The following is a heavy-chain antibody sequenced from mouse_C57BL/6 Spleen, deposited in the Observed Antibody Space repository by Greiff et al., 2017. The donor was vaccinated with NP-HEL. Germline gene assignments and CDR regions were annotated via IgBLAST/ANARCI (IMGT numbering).Heavy chain of an antibody. J-gene: IGHJ4*01. CDR3: ARASGSSHYAMDY. V-gene: IGHV2-9-1*01. Sequence: VQLQQSGPGLVAPSQSLSITCTVSGFSLTSYAISWVRQPPGKGLEWLGVIWTGGGTNYNSALKSRLSISKDNSKSQVFLKMNSLQTDDTARYYCARASGSSHYAMDYWGQGTSVTVSS. CDR2: IWTGGGT. D-gene: IGHD1-1*01. CDR1: GFSLTSYA.